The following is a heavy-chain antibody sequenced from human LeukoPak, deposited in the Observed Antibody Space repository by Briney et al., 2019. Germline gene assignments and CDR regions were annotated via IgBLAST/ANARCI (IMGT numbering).Heavy chain of an antibody. D-gene: IGHD3-10*01. CDR3: ARDGYGSGSRIDY. Sequence: SETLSLTCTVSGDSISSYYWNWIRKPAGKGLEWIGRIYTSGTTNYNPSLKSRVTMSLDTSKNQFSLQLTSVTAADTAVYYCARDGYGSGSRIDYWGQGTLVTVSS. CDR1: GDSISSYY. J-gene: IGHJ4*02. CDR2: IYTSGTT. V-gene: IGHV4-4*07.